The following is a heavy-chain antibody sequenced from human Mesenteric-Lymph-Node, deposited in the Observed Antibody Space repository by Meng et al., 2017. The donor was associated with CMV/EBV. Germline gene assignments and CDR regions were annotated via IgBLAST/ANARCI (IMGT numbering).Heavy chain of an antibody. Sequence: SETLSLTCAVYGGSFSGYYWSWIRQPPGKGLEWIGEINHSGSTNYNPSLKSRVTISVDTSKNQFSLKLSSVTAADTAVYYCARAPRLVVWSGYPYSWFDPWGQGTLVTVSS. D-gene: IGHD3-3*01. V-gene: IGHV4-34*01. CDR1: GGSFSGYY. CDR2: INHSGST. CDR3: ARAPRLVVWSGYPYSWFDP. J-gene: IGHJ5*02.